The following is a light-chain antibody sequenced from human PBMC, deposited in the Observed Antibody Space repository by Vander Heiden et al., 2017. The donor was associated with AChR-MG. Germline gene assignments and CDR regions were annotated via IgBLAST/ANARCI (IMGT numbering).Light chain of an antibody. CDR2: SDD. CDR1: SSNIGNNA. V-gene: IGLV1-36*01. J-gene: IGLJ3*02. Sequence: QSVLTQPPSVSDALRQRVTISCSGSSSNIGNNAVTWYQQLPGKAPKLLVYSDDLLPSGVSDRFSGSKSGTSASLAISGLQAEDEADYYCAAWDDSLNGWVFGGGTKLTVL. CDR3: AAWDDSLNGWV.